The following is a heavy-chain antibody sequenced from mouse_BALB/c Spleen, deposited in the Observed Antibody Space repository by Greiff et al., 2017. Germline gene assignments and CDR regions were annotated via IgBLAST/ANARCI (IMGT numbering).Heavy chain of an antibody. J-gene: IGHJ2*01. CDR3: ARHDGYPYFDY. D-gene: IGHD2-3*01. CDR1: GFAFSSYD. Sequence: EVMLVESGGGLVKPGGSLKLSCAASGFAFSSYDMSWVRQTPEKRLEWVASISSGGSTYYPDSVKGRFTISRDNARNILYLQMSSLRSEDTAMYYCARHDGYPYFDYWGQGTTLTVSS. V-gene: IGHV5-6-5*01. CDR2: ISSGGST.